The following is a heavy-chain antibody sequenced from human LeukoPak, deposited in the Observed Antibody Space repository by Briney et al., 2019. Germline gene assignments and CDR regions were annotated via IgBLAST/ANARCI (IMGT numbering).Heavy chain of an antibody. CDR3: AKDRHGDYASDY. Sequence: GGSLRLFCAASGFIFGSYGMHWVRQAPDKGLEWVAFTPYHGVSRYYAESVKGRFTISRDNSKNTLYLQMNSLKIEDTAVYHCAKDRHGDYASDYWGQGTLVIVSS. CDR2: TPYHGVSR. CDR1: GFIFGSYG. V-gene: IGHV3-30*02. J-gene: IGHJ4*02. D-gene: IGHD4-17*01.